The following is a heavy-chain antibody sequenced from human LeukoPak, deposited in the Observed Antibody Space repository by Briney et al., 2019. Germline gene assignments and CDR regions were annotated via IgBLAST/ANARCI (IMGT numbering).Heavy chain of an antibody. J-gene: IGHJ4*02. V-gene: IGHV1-24*01. CDR3: TTVRYSSSWYLNY. CDR1: GYTLTELS. Sequence: GASVKVSCKVPGYTLTELSMHWVRQAPGKGLEWMGGFDPEDGETIYAQKFQGRVTMTEDTSTDTAYMELSSLRSEDTAVYYCTTVRYSSSWYLNYWGQGTLVTVSS. D-gene: IGHD6-13*01. CDR2: FDPEDGET.